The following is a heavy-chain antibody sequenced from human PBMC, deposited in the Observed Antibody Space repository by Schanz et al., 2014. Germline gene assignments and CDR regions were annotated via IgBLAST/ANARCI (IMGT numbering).Heavy chain of an antibody. J-gene: IGHJ4*02. CDR2: IKHDGGEK. D-gene: IGHD6-13*01. CDR3: AKGRIRIAAAGSFDY. CDR1: GFTFSSYW. Sequence: EVQLVESGGGLVQPGGSLRLSCAASGFTFSSYWMSWVRQAPGKGLEWVANIKHDGGEKYYVDSLKGRFTISRDNAKNSLFLQMNSLKPEDTALYYCAKGRIRIAAAGSFDYWGQGTLVTVSS. V-gene: IGHV3-7*03.